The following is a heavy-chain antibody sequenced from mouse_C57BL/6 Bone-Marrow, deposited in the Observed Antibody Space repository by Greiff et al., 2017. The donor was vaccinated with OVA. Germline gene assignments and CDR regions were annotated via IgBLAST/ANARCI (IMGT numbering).Heavy chain of an antibody. D-gene: IGHD2-4*01. CDR2: IYPGSGNT. CDR3: ASDYDGRYWYFDV. V-gene: IGHV1-66*01. J-gene: IGHJ1*03. Sequence: VKLMESGPELVKPGASVKISCKASGYSFTSYYIHWVKQRPGQGLEWIGWIYPGSGNTKYNEKFKGKATLTADTSSSTAYMQLSSITSEDSAVYYCASDYDGRYWYFDVWGTGTTVTVSS. CDR1: GYSFTSYY.